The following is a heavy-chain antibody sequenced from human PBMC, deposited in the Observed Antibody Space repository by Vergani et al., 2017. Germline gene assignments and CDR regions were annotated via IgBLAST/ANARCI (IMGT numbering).Heavy chain of an antibody. V-gene: IGHV3-11*05. Sequence: QVQLVESGGGLVKPGGSLRLSCAASGFTFSDYYMSWIRQAPGKGLEWVSYISSSSSYKNYADSVKGRFTISRDNAKNSLYLQMNSLRAEDTAVYYWAREGCTNGVCYTGFDYWGQGTLVTVSS. CDR1: GFTFSDYY. D-gene: IGHD2-8*01. J-gene: IGHJ4*02. CDR2: ISSSSSYK. CDR3: AREGCTNGVCYTGFDY.